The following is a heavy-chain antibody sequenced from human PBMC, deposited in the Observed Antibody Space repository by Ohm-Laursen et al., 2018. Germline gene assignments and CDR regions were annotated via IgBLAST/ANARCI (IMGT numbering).Heavy chain of an antibody. CDR1: GYTFTGYS. CDR3: ARVFLSSVYSIYYYYYGMDV. CDR2: NNPNSGGP. Sequence: DSVKVSCTASGYTFTGYSMHWVRQAPGQGLEWMGWNNPNSGGPNYAQKFQGRVTMTRDTSISTAYMDLSRLRSDYTAVYYCARVFLSSVYSIYYYYYGMDVWGQGTTVTVSS. V-gene: IGHV1-2*02. J-gene: IGHJ6*02. D-gene: IGHD3-22*01.